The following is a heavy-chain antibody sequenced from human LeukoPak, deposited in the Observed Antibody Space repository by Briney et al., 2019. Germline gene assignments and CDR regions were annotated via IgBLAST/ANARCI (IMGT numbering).Heavy chain of an antibody. Sequence: GGSLRLSCAASGFTFSGYYMSWIRQAPGKGLEWVSYISSSGSTIYYADSVKGRFTISRDNAKKSLYLQMSSLRAEDTAVYYCATAATGTDFYYSGMDVWGQGTTVTVSS. CDR1: GFTFSGYY. J-gene: IGHJ6*02. CDR2: ISSSGSTI. CDR3: ATAATGTDFYYSGMDV. D-gene: IGHD6-13*01. V-gene: IGHV3-11*01.